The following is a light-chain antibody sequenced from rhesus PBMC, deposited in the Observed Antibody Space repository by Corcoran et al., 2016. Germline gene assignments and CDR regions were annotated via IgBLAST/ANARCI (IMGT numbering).Light chain of an antibody. CDR1: QSIRSR. CDR2: KAS. Sequence: DIQMTQSPSSLAASVGDQVTITCQASQSIRSRSAWYQKKPGKAPKALIYKASSLESGVPSRVSGSGSGTDFTLPHISLQPEDFATYGCQRYNSAPLTFGGGTTVELQ. CDR3: QRYNSAPLT. V-gene: IGKV1-16*01. J-gene: IGKJ4*01.